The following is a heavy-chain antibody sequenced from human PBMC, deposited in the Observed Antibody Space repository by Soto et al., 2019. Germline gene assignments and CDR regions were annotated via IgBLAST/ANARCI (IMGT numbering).Heavy chain of an antibody. CDR1: GFTFSSYG. CDR3: ARGIAVVYYYYGMDV. V-gene: IGHV3-33*01. CDR2: IWYDGSNK. Sequence: GGSLRLSCAASGFTFSSYGMHWVRQAPGKGLERVAVIWYDGSNKYYADSVKGRFTISRDNSKNTLYLQMNSLRAEDTAVYYCARGIAVVYYYYGMDVWGQGTTVTVSS. J-gene: IGHJ6*02. D-gene: IGHD6-19*01.